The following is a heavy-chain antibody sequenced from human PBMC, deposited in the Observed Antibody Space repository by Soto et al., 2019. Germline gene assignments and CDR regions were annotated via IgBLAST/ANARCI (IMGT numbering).Heavy chain of an antibody. J-gene: IGHJ5*02. Sequence: SETLSLTCTVSGGSISSGDYPWSWVRHSPGKGLEWIGHIYNSGITYYNPSLKSRVVISIDTSRNQFSLRLNSLTAADRAVYFCARGVTVFGLVSRFWFDPWGQGTVVTVSS. D-gene: IGHD3-3*01. CDR2: IYNSGIT. CDR3: ARGVTVFGLVSRFWFDP. CDR1: GGSISSGDYP. V-gene: IGHV4-30-4*01.